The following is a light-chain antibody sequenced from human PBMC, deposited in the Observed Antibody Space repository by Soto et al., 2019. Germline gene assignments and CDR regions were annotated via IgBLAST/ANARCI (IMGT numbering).Light chain of an antibody. Sequence: DIQMTQSPSSVSASVGDRVSITCRARQSIGNWLAWYQQKPGRAPKLLIYTGSSLQSGVPSRFSGTGSGTDVTLTISSLQREDGATSHCQQANSFLLTFGGGTKVELK. CDR1: QSIGNW. V-gene: IGKV1-12*01. J-gene: IGKJ4*01. CDR2: TGS. CDR3: QQANSFLLT.